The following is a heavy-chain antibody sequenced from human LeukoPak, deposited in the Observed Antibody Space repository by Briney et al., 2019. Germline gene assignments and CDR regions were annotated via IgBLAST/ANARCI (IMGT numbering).Heavy chain of an antibody. D-gene: IGHD4-23*01. Sequence: ASVKVSCKASGYTFTSYGISWVRQAPGQGLEWMGWISAYNGNTNYAQKFQGRVTITTDESTSTAYMELSSLRSEDTAVYYCARATAEYSGYGIGSYGGNSGSFDYWGQGTLVTVSS. V-gene: IGHV1-18*01. CDR3: ARATAEYSGYGIGSYGGNSGSFDY. CDR1: GYTFTSYG. J-gene: IGHJ4*02. CDR2: ISAYNGNT.